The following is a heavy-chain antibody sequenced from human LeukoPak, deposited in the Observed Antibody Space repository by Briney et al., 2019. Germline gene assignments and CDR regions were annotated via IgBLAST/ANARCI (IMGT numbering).Heavy chain of an antibody. D-gene: IGHD3-16*01. J-gene: IGHJ3*02. CDR1: GFTFSSYA. CDR2: ISSSGGST. V-gene: IGHV3-23*01. Sequence: GGSLRLSCAASGFTFSSYAMSWVRQAPGKGLEWVSAISSSGGSTYYADSVKGRFTISRDNSKNTLYLQMNSLRAEDTAVYYCARGQGGIGAFDIWGQGTMVTVSS. CDR3: ARGQGGIGAFDI.